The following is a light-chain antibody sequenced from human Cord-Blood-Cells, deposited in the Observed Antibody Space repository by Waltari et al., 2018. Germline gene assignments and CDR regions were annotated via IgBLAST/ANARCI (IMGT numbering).Light chain of an antibody. CDR2: GTN. V-gene: IGLV3-19*01. CDR1: SLRSYY. Sequence: SSELTQDPAVSVALGQTVRITCQGDSLRSYYASWYQQKQGQAPVLVIYGTNNLPSVILDRFSGSSSGNTAFLTITGAQAEDEADYYCNSRDSSGNHLVFGGATKLTVL. J-gene: IGLJ3*02. CDR3: NSRDSSGNHLV.